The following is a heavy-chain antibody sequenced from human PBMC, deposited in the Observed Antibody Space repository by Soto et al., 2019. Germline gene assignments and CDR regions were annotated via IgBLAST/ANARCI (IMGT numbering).Heavy chain of an antibody. CDR3: ASTVAVATIQSHFDY. D-gene: IGHD5-12*01. J-gene: IGHJ4*02. Sequence: SVKVSCTASGXSLSSYAISWVRQAPGQGLEWMGGIIPIFGTANYAQKFQGRVTITADESTSTAYMELSSLRSEDTAVYYCASTVAVATIQSHFDYWGQGTLVTVSS. CDR2: IIPIFGTA. V-gene: IGHV1-69*13. CDR1: GXSLSSYA.